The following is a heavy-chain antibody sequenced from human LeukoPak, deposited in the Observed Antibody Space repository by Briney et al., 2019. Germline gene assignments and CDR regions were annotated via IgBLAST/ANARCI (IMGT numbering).Heavy chain of an antibody. CDR1: GFPFSSYA. V-gene: IGHV3-23*01. CDR2: FSGSGGST. Sequence: PPGGPLSLSCAASGFPFSSYAMSWVRKAPGKGLEWVSAFSGSGGSTYYADSVKGRFTISRDNSKNTLYLQMNSLRAEDTAVYYCAKDLAYYDSSGYPVDPFDYWGQGTLVTVSS. D-gene: IGHD3-22*01. CDR3: AKDLAYYDSSGYPVDPFDY. J-gene: IGHJ4*02.